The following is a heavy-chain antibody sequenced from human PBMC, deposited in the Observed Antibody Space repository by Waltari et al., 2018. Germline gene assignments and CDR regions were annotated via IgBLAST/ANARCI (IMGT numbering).Heavy chain of an antibody. CDR3: ARHAYCGSFTCYYYYGMDV. CDR1: GDSFTTYW. J-gene: IGHJ6*02. CDR2: IYPGDSDT. Sequence: EVQLVQSGAEVKKPGESLKISCKGSGDSFTTYWIGWVRQVPGKGLEWMGIIYPGDSDTRYSPSFQGQVTISADKSISTAYLQWSSLKASDTAMYYCARHAYCGSFTCYYYYGMDVWGQGTTVTVSS. D-gene: IGHD2-2*01. V-gene: IGHV5-51*01.